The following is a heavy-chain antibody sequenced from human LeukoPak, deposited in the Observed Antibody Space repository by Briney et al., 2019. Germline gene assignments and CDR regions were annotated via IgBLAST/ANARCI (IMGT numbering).Heavy chain of an antibody. CDR3: ARGLLYNWNYGGYYYYMDV. V-gene: IGHV1-8*03. CDR1: GYTFTSYD. J-gene: IGHJ6*03. Sequence: GASVKVSCKASGYTFTSYDINWVRQASGQGLEWMGWMSPKSANTGYAQKFQGRVTITRNTSISTAYMELSSLRSEDTAVYYCARGLLYNWNYGGYYYYMDVWGKGTTVTVSS. CDR2: MSPKSANT. D-gene: IGHD1-7*01.